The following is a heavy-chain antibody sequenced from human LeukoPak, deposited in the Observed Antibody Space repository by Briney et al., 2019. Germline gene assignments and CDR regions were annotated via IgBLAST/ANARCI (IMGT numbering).Heavy chain of an antibody. CDR1: GGSFSGYY. CDR2: INHSGSN. J-gene: IGHJ5*02. Sequence: PSETLSLTCAVYGGSFSGYYWSWIRQPPGKGLEWIGEINHSGSNNYNTSLKSRVTISVDTSKNQFSLKLSSVTAADTAVYYCARDVYYDFWSGYSLFNWFDPWGQGTLVTVSS. V-gene: IGHV4-34*01. D-gene: IGHD3-3*01. CDR3: ARDVYYDFWSGYSLFNWFDP.